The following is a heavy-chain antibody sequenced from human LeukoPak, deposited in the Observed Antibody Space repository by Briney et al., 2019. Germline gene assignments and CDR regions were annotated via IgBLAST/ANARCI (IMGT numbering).Heavy chain of an antibody. CDR1: GFTFSSSA. CDR3: ARTYYDILTGYNPYFDY. CDR2: ISGSDGST. D-gene: IGHD3-9*01. V-gene: IGHV3-23*01. J-gene: IGHJ4*02. Sequence: PGGSLRLSCAASGFTFSSSAMSWVRLAPGKGLEWVSGISGSDGSTYYADSVKGRFTISRDNSKNSLYLQMISLRAEDTAVYYCARTYYDILTGYNPYFDYWGQGTLVTVSS.